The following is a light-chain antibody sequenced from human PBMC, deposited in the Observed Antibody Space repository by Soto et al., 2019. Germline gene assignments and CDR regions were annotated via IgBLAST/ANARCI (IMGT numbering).Light chain of an antibody. CDR1: QGISSA. Sequence: AIQLTQSPSSLSAYVGDSVSITCRASQGISSASAWYQQKPGRAPKLLIYDASSLEGGVPSRFSGSRSGTDFTLTVSSLQPEDFATYYCQQFDDYPFTFGPGTKVDIK. CDR3: QQFDDYPFT. CDR2: DAS. V-gene: IGKV1D-13*01. J-gene: IGKJ3*01.